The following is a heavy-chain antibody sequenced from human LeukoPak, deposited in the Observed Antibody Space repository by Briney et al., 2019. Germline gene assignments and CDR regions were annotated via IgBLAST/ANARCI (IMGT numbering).Heavy chain of an antibody. Sequence: GGSLRLSCAASRFIFNNHWMIWVRQAPGKGLEWVANINEAGSEKYYLDSVKGRFTVSRDNAENSLYLQMNSLSVEDTGVYYCARYNMDVWGQGTTVTVSS. CDR3: ARYNMDV. D-gene: IGHD1-14*01. CDR2: INEAGSEK. CDR1: RFIFNNHW. V-gene: IGHV3-7*01. J-gene: IGHJ6*02.